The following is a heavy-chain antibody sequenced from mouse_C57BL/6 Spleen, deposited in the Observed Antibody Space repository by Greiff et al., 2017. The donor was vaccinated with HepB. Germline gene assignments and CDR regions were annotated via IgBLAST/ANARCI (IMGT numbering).Heavy chain of an antibody. CDR2: IWSGGST. Sequence: QVQLQQSGPGLVQPSQSLSITCTVSGFSLTSYGVHWVRQSPGKGLEWLGVIWSGGSTDYNAAFISRLSISKDNSKSQVFFKMNSLQADDTAIYYCARSTMITTGYFDYWGQGTTLTVSS. CDR3: ARSTMITTGYFDY. D-gene: IGHD2-4*01. J-gene: IGHJ2*01. CDR1: GFSLTSYG. V-gene: IGHV2-2*01.